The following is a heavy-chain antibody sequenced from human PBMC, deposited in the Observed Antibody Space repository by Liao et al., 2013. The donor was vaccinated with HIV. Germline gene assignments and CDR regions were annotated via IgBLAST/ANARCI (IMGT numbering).Heavy chain of an antibody. V-gene: IGHV4-34*01. J-gene: IGHJ1*01. CDR3: ARALTLSGSYYGYFQH. Sequence: QVRLDQWGAGLLKPSETLSLTCAVYGASLSGYSWNWIRQSPEKGLEWIGEIDYSGSAKYNPSMKSRVTISVDTSKTQFSLKLTSVTAADTAVYFCARALTLSGSYYGYFQHWGQGTLVTVSS. D-gene: IGHD1-26*01. CDR1: GASLSGYS. CDR2: IDYSGSA.